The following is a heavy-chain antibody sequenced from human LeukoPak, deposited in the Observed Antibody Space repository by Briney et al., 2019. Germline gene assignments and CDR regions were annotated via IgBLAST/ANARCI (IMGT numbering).Heavy chain of an antibody. V-gene: IGHV3-30*02. CDR3: AKVPRRLPRFSDYYYYMDV. D-gene: IGHD3-16*01. Sequence: GGYLRLSCAASGFTFSSYGMHWVRHAPGKGLEWVAFIRYDGSNKYYADSVKGRFTISRDNSKTTLYLQMNSLRAEDTAVYYCAKVPRRLPRFSDYYYYMDVWGKGTTVTVSS. CDR1: GFTFSSYG. J-gene: IGHJ6*03. CDR2: IRYDGSNK.